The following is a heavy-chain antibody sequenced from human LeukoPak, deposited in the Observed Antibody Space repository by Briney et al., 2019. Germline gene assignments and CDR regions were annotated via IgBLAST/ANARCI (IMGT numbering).Heavy chain of an antibody. D-gene: IGHD3-22*01. Sequence: XETLSLTCAVYGGSFSGYYWSWIRQPPGKGLEWIGEINHSGSTNYNPSLKSRVTISVDTSKNQFSLKLSSVTAADTAVYYCARHNYDSSGYYYEFDYWGQGTLVTVSS. V-gene: IGHV4-34*01. J-gene: IGHJ4*02. CDR1: GGSFSGYY. CDR3: ARHNYDSSGYYYEFDY. CDR2: INHSGST.